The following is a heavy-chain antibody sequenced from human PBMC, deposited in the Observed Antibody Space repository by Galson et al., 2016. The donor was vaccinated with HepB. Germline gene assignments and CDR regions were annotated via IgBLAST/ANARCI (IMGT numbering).Heavy chain of an antibody. CDR1: GFTFSSYA. V-gene: IGHV3-23*01. Sequence: SLRLSCAASGFTFSSYAMSWVRQAPGKGLEWVSAISGSGGRTYFADSVKGRVTISRDNTTKMLYLQMNSLRVEDTAVYYCVAVAGTRGWDYWGQGNLVTVSS. D-gene: IGHD6-19*01. CDR2: ISGSGGRT. CDR3: VAVAGTRGWDY. J-gene: IGHJ4*02.